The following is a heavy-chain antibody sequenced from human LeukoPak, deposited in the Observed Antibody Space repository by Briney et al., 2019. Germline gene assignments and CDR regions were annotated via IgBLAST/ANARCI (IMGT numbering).Heavy chain of an antibody. CDR3: ARDWRGSGTARNYAAFDI. CDR1: GFTFSSYS. V-gene: IGHV3-48*01. CDR2: ISSSSSTI. D-gene: IGHD1-26*01. Sequence: GGSLRLSCAASGFTFSSYSMNWVRQAPGKGLEGVSYISSSSSTIYYADSVKGRFTISRDNAKNSLYLQMNSLRAEDTAVYYCARDWRGSGTARNYAAFDIWGQGTMVTVSS. J-gene: IGHJ3*02.